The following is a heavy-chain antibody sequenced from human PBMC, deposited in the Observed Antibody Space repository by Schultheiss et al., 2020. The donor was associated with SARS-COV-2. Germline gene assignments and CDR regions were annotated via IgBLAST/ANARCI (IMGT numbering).Heavy chain of an antibody. CDR1: GYAFTGFY. CDR3: ARYGITIFGAPTGMDV. CDR2: INPNSGGT. J-gene: IGHJ6*02. D-gene: IGHD3-3*01. V-gene: IGHV1-2*06. Sequence: ASVKVSCKASGYAFTGFYIQWVRQAPGQGLEWMGRINPNSGGTNYAQKFQGRVTMTRDTSISTAYMELSRLRSDDTAVYYCARYGITIFGAPTGMDVWGQGTTVTVSS.